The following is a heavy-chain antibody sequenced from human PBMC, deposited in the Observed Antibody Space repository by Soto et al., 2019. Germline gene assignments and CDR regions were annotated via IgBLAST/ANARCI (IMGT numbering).Heavy chain of an antibody. D-gene: IGHD2-2*02. CDR1: GFTFSSYA. Sequence: GGSLRLSCAASGFTFSSYAMSWVRQAPGKGLEWVSAISGSGGSTYYADSVKGRFTISRDNSKNTLYLQMNSLRAEDTAVYYCAKDFSSIVVVPAAIRNWFDPCGQGTLVTVSS. CDR2: ISGSGGST. CDR3: AKDFSSIVVVPAAIRNWFDP. J-gene: IGHJ5*02. V-gene: IGHV3-23*01.